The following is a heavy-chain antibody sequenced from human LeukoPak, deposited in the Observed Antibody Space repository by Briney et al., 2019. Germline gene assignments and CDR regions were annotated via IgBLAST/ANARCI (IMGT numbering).Heavy chain of an antibody. Sequence: GVSLRLSCAASGFTFSSYAMHWVRQAPGKGLEYVSAISSNGGSTYYANSVKGRFTISRDNSKNTLHLQMGSLRAEDMAVYYCARVSSGYFDYWGQGALVTVSS. V-gene: IGHV3-64*01. CDR1: GFTFSSYA. CDR3: ARVSSGYFDY. J-gene: IGHJ4*02. CDR2: ISSNGGST. D-gene: IGHD3-22*01.